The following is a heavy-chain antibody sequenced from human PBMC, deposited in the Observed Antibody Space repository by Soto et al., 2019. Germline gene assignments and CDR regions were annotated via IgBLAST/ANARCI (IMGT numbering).Heavy chain of an antibody. J-gene: IGHJ3*02. CDR3: ARTSQGATTVVTGAFDI. CDR1: GFTFSSYA. D-gene: IGHD4-17*01. V-gene: IGHV3-30-3*01. CDR2: ISYDGSNK. Sequence: QVQLVESGGGVVQPGRSLRLSCAASGFTFSSYAMHWVRQAPGKGLEWVAVISYDGSNKYYADSVKGRFTISRDNSKNTLYLQMNSLRAEDRAVYYCARTSQGATTVVTGAFDIWGQGTMVTVSS.